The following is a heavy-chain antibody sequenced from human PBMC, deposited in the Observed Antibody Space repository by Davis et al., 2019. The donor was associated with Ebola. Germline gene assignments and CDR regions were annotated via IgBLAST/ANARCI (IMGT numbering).Heavy chain of an antibody. D-gene: IGHD5-18*01. CDR1: GFSISAKH. V-gene: IGHV3-48*03. Sequence: PGGSLRLSCAASGFSISAKHMNWVRQAPGKGLEWISYISDSGSSAYYTESVKGRFTISRDNAKNSLYLQMDTLRVEDTAVYYCVPGTWIRGQGTLVTVSS. CDR2: ISDSGSSA. CDR3: VPGTWI. J-gene: IGHJ4*02.